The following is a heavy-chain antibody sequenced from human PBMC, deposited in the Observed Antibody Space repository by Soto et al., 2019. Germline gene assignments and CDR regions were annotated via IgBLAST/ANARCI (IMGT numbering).Heavy chain of an antibody. CDR2: ISGSGGST. Sequence: GGSLRLSCAASGFTFSSYAMSWVRQAPGKGLEWVSAISGSGGSTYYADSVKGRFTISRDNSKNTLYLQMNSLRAEDTAVYYCAKDRGGKVTMVRGVIITLLRDWGQGTLVTVSS. D-gene: IGHD3-10*01. CDR3: AKDRGGKVTMVRGVIITLLRD. V-gene: IGHV3-23*01. J-gene: IGHJ4*02. CDR1: GFTFSSYA.